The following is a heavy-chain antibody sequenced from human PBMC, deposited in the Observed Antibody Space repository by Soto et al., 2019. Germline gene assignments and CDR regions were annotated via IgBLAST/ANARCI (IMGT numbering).Heavy chain of an antibody. D-gene: IGHD6-19*01. CDR1: ESPFNYYP. J-gene: IGHJ6*02. CDR3: ARLPGALVAVLYIYPLDGREAMSDVDV. V-gene: IGHV3-30-3*01. Sequence: QMQLVESGGAVVNLGGPLRLPGAASESPFNYYPMPGSRKPPARGRGGWAVTPFVASIKYYADSVKGRFTISRDNSKNMLYLQMNSLRAEDAAVYYCARLPGALVAVLYIYPLDGREAMSDVDVWGQGTTVSVSS. CDR2: TPFVASIK.